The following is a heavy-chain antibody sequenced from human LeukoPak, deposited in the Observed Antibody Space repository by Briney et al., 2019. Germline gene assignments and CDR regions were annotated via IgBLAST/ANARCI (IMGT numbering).Heavy chain of an antibody. CDR1: GFSISSGYF. D-gene: IGHD6-13*01. Sequence: SETLSLTCAVSGFSISSGYFWGWIRRPPRKGLEWIGTIHYPESTYYNPSLNSRLTISIDTSKNHFSLKLSSVTAADTALYYCARGRGRQVGTRWHPDTHHDYWGQGILVTVSS. CDR2: IHYPEST. J-gene: IGHJ4*02. V-gene: IGHV4-38-2*01. CDR3: ARGRGRQVGTRWHPDTHHDY.